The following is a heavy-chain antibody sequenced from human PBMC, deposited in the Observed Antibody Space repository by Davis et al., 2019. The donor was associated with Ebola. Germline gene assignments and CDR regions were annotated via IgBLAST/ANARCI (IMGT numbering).Heavy chain of an antibody. D-gene: IGHD5-18*01. V-gene: IGHV4-61*01. CDR1: GGSVSSGSYY. Sequence: SETLSLTCTVSGGSVSSGSYYWSWIRQPPGKGLEWIGYIYYSGSTNYNPSLKSRVTISVDTSKNQFSLKLSSVTAADTAVYYCAVDTAMASIYYYYGMDVWGQGTTVTVSS. CDR2: IYYSGST. J-gene: IGHJ6*02. CDR3: AVDTAMASIYYYYGMDV.